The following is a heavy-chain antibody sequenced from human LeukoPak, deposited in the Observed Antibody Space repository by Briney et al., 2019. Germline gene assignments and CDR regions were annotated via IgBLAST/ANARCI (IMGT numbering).Heavy chain of an antibody. CDR1: GYTFTGYY. CDR2: INPSSGGT. D-gene: IGHD2-15*01. Sequence: ASVKVSWKASGYTFTGYYMHWVRQAPGQGLGWMGWINPSSGGTNYAQKFQGRVTMTRDTSISTAYMELSRLRSDDTAVYYCARGIRGYCSGGSCSHYYYYYMDVWGKGTTVTVSS. V-gene: IGHV1-2*02. J-gene: IGHJ6*03. CDR3: ARGIRGYCSGGSCSHYYYYYMDV.